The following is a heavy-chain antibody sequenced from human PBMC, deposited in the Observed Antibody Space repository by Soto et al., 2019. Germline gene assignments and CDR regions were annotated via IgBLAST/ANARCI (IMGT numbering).Heavy chain of an antibody. CDR1: GYTFTSYA. CDR2: ISAYNGNT. CDR3: ARDRSFSRSSSWLPPFYY. D-gene: IGHD6-13*01. J-gene: IGHJ4*02. Sequence: ASVKVSCKASGYTFTSYAMHWVRQAPGQRLEWMGWISAYNGNTNYAQKLQGRVTMTTDTSTSTAYMELRSLRSDDTAVYYCARDRSFSRSSSWLPPFYYWGQGTLVTVSS. V-gene: IGHV1-18*01.